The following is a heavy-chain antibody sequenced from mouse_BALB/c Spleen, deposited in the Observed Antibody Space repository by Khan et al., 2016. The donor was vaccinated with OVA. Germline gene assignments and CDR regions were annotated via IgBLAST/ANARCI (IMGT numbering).Heavy chain of an antibody. D-gene: IGHD2-3*01. V-gene: IGHV3-2*02. CDR2: IRSSGST. CDR1: GYSITSDYA. Sequence: VQLKQSGPGLVKPSQSLSLTCTVTGYSITSDYACNWIRQFPGNKLEWMGYIRSSGSTNYNPSLKSRISITRDTSKNPFFLQLNSVTTEDTAIYYCARDGYRYNYAMDNWGQGTSVTVSS. J-gene: IGHJ4*01. CDR3: ARDGYRYNYAMDN.